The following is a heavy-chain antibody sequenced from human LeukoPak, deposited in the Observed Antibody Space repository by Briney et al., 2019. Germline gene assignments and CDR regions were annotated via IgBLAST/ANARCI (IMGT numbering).Heavy chain of an antibody. V-gene: IGHV3-30*02. CDR1: GFTFSSYG. Sequence: GGSLRLSCAASGFTFSSYGMHWVRQAPGKGLEWVAVIWYDGSNKYYADSVKGRFTISRDNSKNTLYLQMNSLRAEDTAVYYCAKDEGLYYYYGMDVWGQGTTVTVSS. CDR2: IWYDGSNK. CDR3: AKDEGLYYYYGMDV. J-gene: IGHJ6*02.